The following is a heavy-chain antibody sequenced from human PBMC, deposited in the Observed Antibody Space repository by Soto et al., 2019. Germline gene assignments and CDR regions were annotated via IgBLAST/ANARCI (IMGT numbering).Heavy chain of an antibody. CDR3: AKNQGVELVPLATVDWFDP. D-gene: IGHD1-26*01. V-gene: IGHV3-23*01. Sequence: GGSLRLSCAASAFLSENFCMSWVRQAPGKGLGWISSISGSGFKKYYADSVKGRFTIPRDNSKSTVYLELNNLSAEDTAVYHCAKNQGVELVPLATVDWFDPWGQGSVVTVSS. J-gene: IGHJ5*02. CDR1: AFLSENFC. CDR2: ISGSGFKK.